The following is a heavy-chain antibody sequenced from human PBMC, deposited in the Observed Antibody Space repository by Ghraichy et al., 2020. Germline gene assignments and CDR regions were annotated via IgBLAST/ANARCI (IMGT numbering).Heavy chain of an antibody. J-gene: IGHJ4*02. D-gene: IGHD3-3*01. Sequence: ASVKVSCKASGYTFTSYDINWVRQATGQGLEWMGWMNPNSGNTGYAQKFQGRVTMTRNTSISTAYMELSSLRSEDTAVYYCARVKGYDFWSGYSNGADYWGQGTLVTVSS. V-gene: IGHV1-8*01. CDR1: GYTFTSYD. CDR2: MNPNSGNT. CDR3: ARVKGYDFWSGYSNGADY.